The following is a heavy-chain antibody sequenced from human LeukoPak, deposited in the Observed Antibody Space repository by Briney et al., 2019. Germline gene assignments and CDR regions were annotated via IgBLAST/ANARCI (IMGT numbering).Heavy chain of an antibody. D-gene: IGHD3-9*01. CDR2: IRTSGTNT. CDR3: AREGMEGRYIDY. J-gene: IGHJ4*02. CDR1: GFTFSSFS. V-gene: IGHV3-48*04. Sequence: GGSLRLSCAASGFTFSSFSMNWVRQAPGKGLEWVSYIRTSGTNTDYTGSVKGRFTISRDNAKNSLYLQMNSLRAEDTAVYYCAREGMEGRYIDYWGQGTLVTVSS.